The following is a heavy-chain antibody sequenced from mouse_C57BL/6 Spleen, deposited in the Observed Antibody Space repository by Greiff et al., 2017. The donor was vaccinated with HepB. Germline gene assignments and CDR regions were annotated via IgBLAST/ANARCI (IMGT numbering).Heavy chain of an antibody. CDR3: VRQGISLYYDYDNYYAMDY. CDR1: GFSFNTYA. CDR2: IRSKSNNYTT. V-gene: IGHV10-1*01. Sequence: EVKLQESGGGLVQPKGSLTLSCAASGFSFNTYAMNWVRQAPGQGLEWVARIRSKSNNYTTYYAVSVKDRFTISRADSESMLYLQMNNLKTEDTAMYYCVRQGISLYYDYDNYYAMDYWGQGTSVTVSS. D-gene: IGHD2-4*01. J-gene: IGHJ4*01.